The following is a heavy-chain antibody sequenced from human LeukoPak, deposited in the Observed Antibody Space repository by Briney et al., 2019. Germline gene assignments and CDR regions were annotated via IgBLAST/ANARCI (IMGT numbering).Heavy chain of an antibody. D-gene: IGHD6-13*01. CDR2: ISSSSSYT. CDR1: GFTFSSYS. Sequence: GGSLRLSCAASGFTFSSYSMNWVRQAPGKGLEWVSSISSSSSYTYYADSVKGRFTISRDNAKNSLYLQMNSLRAEDTAVYYCARDDSGSWDAFDIWGQGAMVTVSS. V-gene: IGHV3-21*01. CDR3: ARDDSGSWDAFDI. J-gene: IGHJ3*02.